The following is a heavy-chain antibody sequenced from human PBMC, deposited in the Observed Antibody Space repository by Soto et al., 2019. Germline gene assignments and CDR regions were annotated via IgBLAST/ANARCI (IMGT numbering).Heavy chain of an antibody. D-gene: IGHD3-22*01. CDR1: GGSISSSYY. CDR2: IYYSGST. Sequence: SETLSLTCAVSGGSISSSYYWSWIRQPPGKGLEWIGYIYYSGSTNYNPSLKSRVTISVDTSKNQFSLKLSSVTAADTAVYYCARWDYYDSSGGGELLDYWGQGTLVTVSS. CDR3: ARWDYYDSSGGGELLDY. V-gene: IGHV4-61*01. J-gene: IGHJ4*02.